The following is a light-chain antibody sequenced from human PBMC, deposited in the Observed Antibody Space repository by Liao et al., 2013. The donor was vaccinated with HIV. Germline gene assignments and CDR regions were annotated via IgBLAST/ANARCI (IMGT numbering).Light chain of an antibody. CDR2: EDS. CDR3: QAWDSRTWV. Sequence: SYELTQPPSVSVSPGQTATIICSGDTLGDKYAFWYQQRPGQSPVLVIYEDSKRPSGIPERFSGSNSGNTATLTISGTQAIDEAEYYCQAWDSRTWVFGGGTKLTVL. CDR1: TLGDKY. V-gene: IGLV3-1*01. J-gene: IGLJ3*02.